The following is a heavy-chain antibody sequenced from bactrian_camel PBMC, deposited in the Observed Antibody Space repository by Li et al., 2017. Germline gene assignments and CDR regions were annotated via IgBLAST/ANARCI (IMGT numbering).Heavy chain of an antibody. Sequence: DVQLVESGGGSAQTGGSLNLTCVASGDLYRNTYFMAWFRQAPGKEREGVAAIFRGAGDRTNVAESVKGRFSISQDATTVYLQMNDMRPEDTAMYYCAAGIRMVACPLRVPGPFGFWGQGTQVTVS. V-gene: IGHV3S66*01. J-gene: IGHJ6*01. CDR3: AAGIRMVACPLRVPGPFGF. CDR2: IFRGAGDRT. CDR1: GDLYRNTYF.